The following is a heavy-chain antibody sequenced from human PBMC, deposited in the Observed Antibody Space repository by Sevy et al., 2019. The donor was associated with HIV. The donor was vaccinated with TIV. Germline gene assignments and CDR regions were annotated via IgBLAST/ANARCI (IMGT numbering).Heavy chain of an antibody. Sequence: SETLSLTCTVSGYSISSGYYWGWIRQPPGKGLEWIGSIYHSGSTYYNPSLTSRVTISVDTSKNQFSLKLSSVTAADTAVYYCARDIEATLDYWGQGTLVTVSS. CDR3: ARDIEATLDY. CDR2: IYHSGST. CDR1: GYSISSGYY. V-gene: IGHV4-38-2*02. J-gene: IGHJ4*02.